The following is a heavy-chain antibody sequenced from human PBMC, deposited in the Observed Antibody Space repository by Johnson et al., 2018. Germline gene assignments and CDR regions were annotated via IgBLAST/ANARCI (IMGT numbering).Heavy chain of an antibody. CDR2: ISSSTSYI. D-gene: IGHD3-22*01. J-gene: IGHJ3*02. Sequence: EVQLVESGGGLIKPGGSLRLSCAASGFTFSSYSFNWVRQAPGKGLEWVSSISSSTSYIYYADSVKGRFTISRDNAKNSLYLQMNSLGAEDTAVYYCARGYYYDSSGYGAFDIWGQGTLVTVSS. CDR3: ARGYYYDSSGYGAFDI. V-gene: IGHV3-21*01. CDR1: GFTFSSYS.